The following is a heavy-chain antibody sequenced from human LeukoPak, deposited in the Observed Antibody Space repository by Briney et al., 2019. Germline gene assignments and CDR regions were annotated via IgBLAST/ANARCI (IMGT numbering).Heavy chain of an antibody. CDR3: ARVDSSGHYYLDY. Sequence: PSQTLSLTCAVSGGSISSGGYYWSWIRQHPGKGLEWIGYIYYSGSTSYNPSLKSRVTISVDTSKNQFSLKLSSVTAADTAVYYCARVDSSGHYYLDYWGQGTLVTVSS. CDR2: IYYSGST. V-gene: IGHV4-31*11. CDR1: GGSISSGGYY. D-gene: IGHD3-22*01. J-gene: IGHJ4*02.